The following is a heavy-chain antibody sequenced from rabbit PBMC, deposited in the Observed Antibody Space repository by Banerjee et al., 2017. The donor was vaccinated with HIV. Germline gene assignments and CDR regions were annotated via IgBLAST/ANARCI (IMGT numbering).Heavy chain of an antibody. CDR3: ARVAGSSYY. CDR1: GFSFSSSYY. J-gene: IGHJ2*01. D-gene: IGHD8-1*01. Sequence: QSLEESGGDLVKPGASLTLTCTASGFSFSSSYYISWVCQAPGKGLEWIACIYAGSSGSTYYASWAKGRFTISKTSSTTVTLQMTSLTAADTATYFCARVAGSSYYWGPGTLVTVS. CDR2: IYAGSSGST. V-gene: IGHV1S40*01.